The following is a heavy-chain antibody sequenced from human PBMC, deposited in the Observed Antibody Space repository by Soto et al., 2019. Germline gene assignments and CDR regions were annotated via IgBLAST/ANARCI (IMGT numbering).Heavy chain of an antibody. CDR3: ARATRGRRWLQFGYYFDY. CDR2: IYYSGST. J-gene: IGHJ4*02. CDR1: GGSISSGGYY. Sequence: QVPLQESGPGLVKPSQTLSLTCTVSGGSISSGGYYWSWIRQHPGKGLEWIGYIYYSGSTYYNPSLRGRVTRSVDTSKDQVSLKLSSVTAADTAVYYCARATRGRRWLQFGYYFDYWGQGTLVTVSS. V-gene: IGHV4-31*03. D-gene: IGHD5-12*01.